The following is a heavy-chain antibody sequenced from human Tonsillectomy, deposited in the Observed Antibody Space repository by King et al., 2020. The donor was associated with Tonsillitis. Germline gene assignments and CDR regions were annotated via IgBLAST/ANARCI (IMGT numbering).Heavy chain of an antibody. CDR2: ISYDVTTK. D-gene: IGHD2-21*01. V-gene: IGHV3-30*04. CDR1: SFSFSTYA. Sequence: VQLVESGGGVVQPGRSLRLSCAASSFSFSTYAMHWVRQTPGKGLEWVAAISYDVTTKYYADSVKGRFTISRDNSKNTLYLQMDSLKPDDTAVYFCVRPVVVIATFFDHWGQGTLVTVSS. J-gene: IGHJ5*02. CDR3: VRPVVVIATFFDH.